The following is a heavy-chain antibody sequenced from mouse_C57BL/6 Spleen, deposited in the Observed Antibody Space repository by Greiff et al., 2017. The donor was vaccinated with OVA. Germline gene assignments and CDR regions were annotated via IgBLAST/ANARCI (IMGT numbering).Heavy chain of an antibody. Sequence: QVQLQQSGAELARPGASVKLSCKASGYTFTSYGISWVKQRTGQGLEWIGEIYPRSGNTYYNEKFKGKATLTADKSSSTAYMELRSLTSEDTAVYFCARRLIIFTTVVDYAMDYWGQGTSVTVSS. CDR3: ARRLIIFTTVVDYAMDY. V-gene: IGHV1-81*01. CDR1: GYTFTSYG. J-gene: IGHJ4*01. CDR2: IYPRSGNT. D-gene: IGHD1-1*01.